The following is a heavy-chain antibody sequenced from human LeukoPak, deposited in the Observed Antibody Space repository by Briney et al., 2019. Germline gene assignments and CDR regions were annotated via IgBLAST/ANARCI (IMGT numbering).Heavy chain of an antibody. CDR3: ARDTYSGSYYDY. D-gene: IGHD1-26*01. CDR1: GGSISSYY. V-gene: IGHV4-59*01. CDR2: TYYSGST. Sequence: SETLSLTCTVSGGSISSYYWSWIRQPPGKGLEWIGYTYYSGSTNYNPSLKSRVTISVDTSKNQCSLKLSSVTAADTAVYYCARDTYSGSYYDYRGQGTLVTVSS. J-gene: IGHJ4*02.